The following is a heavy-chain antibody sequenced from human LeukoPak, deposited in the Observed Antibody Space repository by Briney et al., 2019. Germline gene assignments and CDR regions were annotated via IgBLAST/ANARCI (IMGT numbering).Heavy chain of an antibody. J-gene: IGHJ5*02. CDR3: ARGARTPSGYGSRTAGRANWFDP. CDR1: VGSFSGYY. CDR2: INHSGST. Sequence: PSETLSLTCAVYVGSFSGYYWSWIRQPPGKGLEWLGEINHSGSTNYNPSLKSRVTILVDTSKNQFSLKLSSVTAADTAVYYCARGARTPSGYGSRTAGRANWFDPWGQGTLVTVSS. V-gene: IGHV4-34*01. D-gene: IGHD5-12*01.